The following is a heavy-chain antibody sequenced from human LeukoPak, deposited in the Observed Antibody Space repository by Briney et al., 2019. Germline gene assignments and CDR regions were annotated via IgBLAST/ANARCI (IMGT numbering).Heavy chain of an antibody. V-gene: IGHV4-4*07. D-gene: IGHD4-23*01. J-gene: IGHJ4*02. Sequence: SETLSLTCTVSGGSITSYYWSWIRQPAGKGLEWIGRIYTSGSTNYNPSLKSRVTMSVDTSKNQFSLKLTSVTAADTAVYYCARHPGWGSKDGISDYWGQGTLVTVSS. CDR3: ARHPGWGSKDGISDY. CDR1: GGSITSYY. CDR2: IYTSGST.